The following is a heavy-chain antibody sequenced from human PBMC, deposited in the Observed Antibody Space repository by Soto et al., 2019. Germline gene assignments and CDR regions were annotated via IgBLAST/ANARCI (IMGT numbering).Heavy chain of an antibody. D-gene: IGHD3-22*01. V-gene: IGHV3-49*03. CDR1: GFTFGDCA. CDR2: IRSKAYGGTT. CDR3: TRDRLPYYYDSSGYSLDI. Sequence: GGSLRLSCTASGFTFGDCAMSWFRQAPGTGLEWVGFIRSKAYGGTTENAASVKGRFTISRDDSKSIAYLQMNSLKTEDTAVYYCTRDRLPYYYDSSGYSLDIWGQGTMVTVSS. J-gene: IGHJ3*02.